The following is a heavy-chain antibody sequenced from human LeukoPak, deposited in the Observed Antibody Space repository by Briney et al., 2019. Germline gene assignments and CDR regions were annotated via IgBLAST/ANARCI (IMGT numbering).Heavy chain of an antibody. D-gene: IGHD2-2*01. Sequence: PGGSLRLSCAASGFTFSSYWMSWVRQAPGKGLEWVANIKQDGSEKHYVDSVKGRFTISRDNAKNSLYLQMNSLRAEDTAVYYCARDGPVVPAPSFDPWGQGTLVTVSS. CDR1: GFTFSSYW. J-gene: IGHJ5*02. V-gene: IGHV3-7*01. CDR2: IKQDGSEK. CDR3: ARDGPVVPAPSFDP.